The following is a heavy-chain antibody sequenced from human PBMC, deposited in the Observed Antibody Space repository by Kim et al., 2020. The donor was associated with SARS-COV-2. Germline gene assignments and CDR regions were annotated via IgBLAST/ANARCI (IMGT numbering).Heavy chain of an antibody. Sequence: SETLSLTCAVYGGSFSGYYWSWIRQPPGKGLEWIGEINHSGSTNYNPSLKSRVTISVDTSKNQFSLKLSSVTAADTAVYYCARPKYIRSYYYGSGSASPFDYWGQGTLVTVSS. CDR2: INHSGST. J-gene: IGHJ4*02. CDR1: GGSFSGYY. CDR3: ARPKYIRSYYYGSGSASPFDY. D-gene: IGHD3-10*01. V-gene: IGHV4-34*01.